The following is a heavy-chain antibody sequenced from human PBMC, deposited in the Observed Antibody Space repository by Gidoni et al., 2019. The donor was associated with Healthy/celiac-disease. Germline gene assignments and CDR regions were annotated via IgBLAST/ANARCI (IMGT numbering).Heavy chain of an antibody. D-gene: IGHD5-18*01. CDR3: ARMERGYSYGYDYYYYGMDV. V-gene: IGHV2-26*01. CDR1: GPSPSIARMG. CDR2: IFSTDEK. J-gene: IGHJ6*02. Sequence: QVTLNESGPVLLQPTATLTLTCTVPGPSPSIARMGASWIRQPPAKALEWRAHIFSTDEKSYSTSLKSRLTVSKDTSKGQVVLTMTNMDPVDTATYYCARMERGYSYGYDYYYYGMDVWGQGTTVTVSS.